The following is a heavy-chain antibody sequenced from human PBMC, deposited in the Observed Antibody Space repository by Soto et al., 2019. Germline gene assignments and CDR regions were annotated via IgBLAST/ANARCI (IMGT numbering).Heavy chain of an antibody. V-gene: IGHV1-3*01. CDR2: VNAGNGYT. D-gene: IGHD5-12*01. J-gene: IGHJ4*02. Sequence: ASVKVSCKSSGYTFTSNAIHWVRQAPGQSLEWMGWVNAGNGYTKYLQNFQGRVTISSDTSASTAYMELNSLRSEDTAVYYCARGAHTHGYVFDYWGQGTLVTVAS. CDR1: GYTFTSNA. CDR3: ARGAHTHGYVFDY.